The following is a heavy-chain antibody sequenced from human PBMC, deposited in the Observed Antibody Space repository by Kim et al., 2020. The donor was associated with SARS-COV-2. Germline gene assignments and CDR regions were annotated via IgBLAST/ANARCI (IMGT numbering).Heavy chain of an antibody. D-gene: IGHD6-19*01. Sequence: SETLSLTCTVSGGSISSYYWSWIRQPPGKGLEWIGYIYYSGSTNYNPSLKSRVTISVDTSKNQFSLKLSSVTAADTAVYYCARAALAVAGEYYYYYGMDVWGQGTTVTVSS. CDR1: GGSISSYY. V-gene: IGHV4-59*13. CDR2: IYYSGST. CDR3: ARAALAVAGEYYYYYGMDV. J-gene: IGHJ6*02.